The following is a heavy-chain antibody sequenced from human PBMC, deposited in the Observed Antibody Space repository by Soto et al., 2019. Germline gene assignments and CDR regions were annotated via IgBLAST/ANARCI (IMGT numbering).Heavy chain of an antibody. J-gene: IGHJ4*02. CDR1: GGSFSGYY. D-gene: IGHD2-15*01. CDR3: ARGFSLHVVAALGHFDY. CDR2: INHSGST. Sequence: QVQLQQWGAGLLKPSETLSLTCAVYGGSFSGYYWSWIRQPPGKGLEWIGEINHSGSTNYNPSLKSRVTISVDTSKNQFSLKLSSVTAADTAVYYCARGFSLHVVAALGHFDYWGQGTLVTVSS. V-gene: IGHV4-34*01.